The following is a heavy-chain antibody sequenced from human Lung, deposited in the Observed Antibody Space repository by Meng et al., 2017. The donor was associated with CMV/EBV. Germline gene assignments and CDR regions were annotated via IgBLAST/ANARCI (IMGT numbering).Heavy chain of an antibody. D-gene: IGHD3-22*01. Sequence: SETLSPTGPVSGGSISSYYWSWTRQPPGKGLEWTAYTYYSGSTNYNHSLKSRVTISVDTSKNQFSLKLSSVTAADTAVYYGARAWWHYYDSSGYYPTQTYYFDYWGQGTLVTVSS. CDR2: TYYSGST. CDR1: GGSISSYY. V-gene: IGHV4-59*01. J-gene: IGHJ4*02. CDR3: ARAWWHYYDSSGYYPTQTYYFDY.